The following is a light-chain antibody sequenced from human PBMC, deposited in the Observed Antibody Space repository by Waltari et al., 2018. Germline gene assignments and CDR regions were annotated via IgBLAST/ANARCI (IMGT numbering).Light chain of an antibody. CDR1: SGRIASNF. V-gene: IGLV6-57*01. J-gene: IGLJ3*02. Sequence: NFMLTQPHSVSESPGKTVTISCTRSSGRIASNFVQWFQQRPGSSPTTVIYEDYKRPSGVPDRFSGSIDSSSNSASLTISGLKTEDEADYYCQSYDSNNHGVFGGGTKLTVL. CDR2: EDY. CDR3: QSYDSNNHGV.